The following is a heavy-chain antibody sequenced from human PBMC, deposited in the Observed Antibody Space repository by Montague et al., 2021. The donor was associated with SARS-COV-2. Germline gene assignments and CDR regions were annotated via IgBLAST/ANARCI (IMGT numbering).Heavy chain of an antibody. CDR1: RFTFSNVW. V-gene: IGHV3-7*01. J-gene: IGHJ6*02. D-gene: IGHD4-23*01. CDR2: IKPDESEK. Sequence: SLRLSCAASRFTFSNVWMSWVRQAPGKGLEWVANIKPDESEKNYVDSVKGRFSISRDNAKNSLYLQMDNLRAEDTAIYYCAKNGGAHGLDVWGQGTSVSVSS. CDR3: AKNGGAHGLDV.